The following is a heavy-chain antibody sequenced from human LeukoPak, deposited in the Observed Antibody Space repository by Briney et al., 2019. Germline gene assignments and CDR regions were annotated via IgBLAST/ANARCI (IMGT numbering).Heavy chain of an antibody. D-gene: IGHD2-2*02. J-gene: IGHJ4*02. Sequence: SVTVSCKASGYTFTSYAMHWVRQAPGQRLEWMGWINAGNGKTKYSQKFQGRVTITRDTSASTAYMEVSSLRSEDTAVYYCARVSTGTHCSSTICYIRVHDYWGQGTLVTVSS. CDR1: GYTFTSYA. V-gene: IGHV1-3*01. CDR3: ARVSTGTHCSSTICYIRVHDY. CDR2: INAGNGKT.